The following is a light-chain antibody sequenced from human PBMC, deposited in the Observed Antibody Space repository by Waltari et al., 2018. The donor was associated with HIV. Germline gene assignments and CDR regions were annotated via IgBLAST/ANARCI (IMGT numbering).Light chain of an antibody. V-gene: IGKV3-20*01. J-gene: IGKJ1*01. CDR2: STS. CDR3: HQYDSSPWT. CDR1: QSVTSY. Sequence: EIVLTQSPGTLSLSPGERATLSCRASQSVTSYLAWYRQKPGQAPRLLIYSTSSRATGIPDRFSGSGSETEFTLTISRLEPEDFAVYFCHQYDSSPWTFGQGTKVEIK.